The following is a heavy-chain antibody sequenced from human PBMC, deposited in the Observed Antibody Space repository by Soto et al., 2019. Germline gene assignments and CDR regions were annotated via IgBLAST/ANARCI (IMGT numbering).Heavy chain of an antibody. D-gene: IGHD4-4*01. J-gene: IGHJ4*02. Sequence: NPSETLSLTCTVSGGSISSGDYYWSWIRQLPGKGLEWIGYIYYSGSTYYNPSLKSRVTISVDTSKNQFSLKLSSVTAADTAVYYCARVGPTVTPYYFDYWGQGTLVTVSS. V-gene: IGHV4-30-4*01. CDR2: IYYSGST. CDR3: ARVGPTVTPYYFDY. CDR1: GGSISSGDYY.